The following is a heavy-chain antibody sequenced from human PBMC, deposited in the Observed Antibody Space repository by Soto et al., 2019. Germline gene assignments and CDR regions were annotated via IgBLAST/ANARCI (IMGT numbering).Heavy chain of an antibody. CDR3: ARDEKTGTAYYYYYYYMDV. J-gene: IGHJ6*03. D-gene: IGHD1-1*01. V-gene: IGHV3-7*01. CDR2: IKQDGSEK. Sequence: PGGSLRLSCAASGFTFGSYWMSWVRQAPGKGLEWVANIKQDGSEKYYVDSVKGRFTISRDNAKNSLYLQMNSLRAEDTAVYYCARDEKTGTAYYYYYYYMDVWGKGTTVTVSS. CDR1: GFTFGSYW.